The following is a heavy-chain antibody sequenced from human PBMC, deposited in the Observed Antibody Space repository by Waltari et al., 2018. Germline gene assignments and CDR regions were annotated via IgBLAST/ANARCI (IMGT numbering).Heavy chain of an antibody. CDR3: ARDPGSAGTTVGRGGDY. D-gene: IGHD1-7*01. J-gene: IGHJ4*02. CDR2: INPNSGGT. CDR1: GYTFTGYY. Sequence: QVQLVQSGAEVKKPGASVKVSCKASGYTFTGYYVHWVRQAPGQGLEWMGWINPNSGGTNYAQKFQGRVTMTRDTSITTAYMELSSLRSDDTAVYYCARDPGSAGTTVGRGGDYWGQGTLVTVSS. V-gene: IGHV1-2*02.